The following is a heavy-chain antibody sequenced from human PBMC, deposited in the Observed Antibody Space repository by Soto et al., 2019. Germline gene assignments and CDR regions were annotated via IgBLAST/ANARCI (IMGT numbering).Heavy chain of an antibody. CDR1: GFTFSRYG. CDR2: IWYDGSNK. D-gene: IGHD5-12*01. CDR3: ARDMAFVDIVSTIVPHYSFSGMDV. V-gene: IGHV3-33*01. Sequence: QVQVVESGGGVVQAGRSLRLSCEVSGFTFSRYGMHWVRQAPGKGLEWVALIWYDGSNKIYVDSVKGRFTVSRDDLKNTVYLQMKSLRPEDTAVYYCARDMAFVDIVSTIVPHYSFSGMDVWGQGTTVTVSS. J-gene: IGHJ6*02.